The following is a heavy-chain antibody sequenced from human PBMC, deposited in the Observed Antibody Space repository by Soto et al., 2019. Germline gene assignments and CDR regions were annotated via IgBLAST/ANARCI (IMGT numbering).Heavy chain of an antibody. Sequence: PSETLSLTCTVSGGSISSFYWSWIRQPAGKGLEWIGRVYTSGSTNYNPSLNSRVTMSVDTSKNQFSLKLNSVTAADTAVYYCARERSSGWHYFDYWGQGTLVSVSA. D-gene: IGHD6-19*01. CDR3: ARERSSGWHYFDY. V-gene: IGHV4-4*07. J-gene: IGHJ4*02. CDR1: GGSISSFY. CDR2: VYTSGST.